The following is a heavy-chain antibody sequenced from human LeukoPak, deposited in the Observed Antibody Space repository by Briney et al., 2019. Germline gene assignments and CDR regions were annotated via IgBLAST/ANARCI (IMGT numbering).Heavy chain of an antibody. CDR3: ARGTATGGRLDY. D-gene: IGHD5-24*01. J-gene: IGHJ4*02. Sequence: GGSLRLSCAASGFTFDDYAMHWVRLVPGKGLEWVSGISWNSGYIGYADSVRGRFTLSRDNAKNSLYLQMNSLRPEDMALYYCARGTATGGRLDYWGQGTLVTVPS. V-gene: IGHV3-9*03. CDR2: ISWNSGYI. CDR1: GFTFDDYA.